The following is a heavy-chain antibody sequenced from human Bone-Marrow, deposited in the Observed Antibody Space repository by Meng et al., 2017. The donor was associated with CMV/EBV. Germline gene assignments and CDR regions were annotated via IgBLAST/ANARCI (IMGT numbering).Heavy chain of an antibody. V-gene: IGHV3-11*04. Sequence: GGSLRLSCAASGFTVSSNYMSWVRQAPGKGLEWISYISSSAGTIYYADSVKGRFTISRDNAKNLLYLQMNSPRAEDTAVYYCARRLGHWGQGALVTVSS. CDR2: ISSSAGTI. CDR3: ARRLGH. J-gene: IGHJ4*02. CDR1: GFTVSSNY.